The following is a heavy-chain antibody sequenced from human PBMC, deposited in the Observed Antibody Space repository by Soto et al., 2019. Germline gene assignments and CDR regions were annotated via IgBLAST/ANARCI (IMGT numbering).Heavy chain of an antibody. V-gene: IGHV4-59*01. CDR2: IYYSGST. CDR1: GGSISSYY. CDR3: ARESYCSSTSCYRVDGGYYYYYYMDV. Sequence: SETLSLTCTVSGGSISSYYWSWIRQPPGKGLEWIGYIYYSGSTNYNPSLKSRVTISVDTSKNQFSLKLSSVTAADTAVYYCARESYCSSTSCYRVDGGYYYYYYMDVWGKGTTVTVS. J-gene: IGHJ6*03. D-gene: IGHD2-2*01.